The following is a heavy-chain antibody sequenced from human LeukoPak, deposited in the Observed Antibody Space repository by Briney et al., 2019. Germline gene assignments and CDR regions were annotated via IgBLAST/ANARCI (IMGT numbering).Heavy chain of an antibody. D-gene: IGHD6-13*01. CDR3: AKYPGIAAAGTTSDFDY. CDR1: GFTFSSYS. Sequence: GGSLRLSCAASGFTFSSYSMNWVRQAPGKGLEWVSSISSSSSYIYYADSVKGRFTISRDSAKNSLYLQMNSLRAEDTAVYYCAKYPGIAAAGTTSDFDYWGQGTLVTVSS. J-gene: IGHJ4*02. V-gene: IGHV3-21*01. CDR2: ISSSSSYI.